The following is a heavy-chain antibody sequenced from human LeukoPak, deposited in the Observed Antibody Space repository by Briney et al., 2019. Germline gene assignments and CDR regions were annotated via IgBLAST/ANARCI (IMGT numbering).Heavy chain of an antibody. CDR2: ISVYNGNT. J-gene: IGHJ3*02. D-gene: IGHD6-19*01. V-gene: IGHV1-18*01. CDR1: GYTFTSYG. CDR3: ARDRQWNLNDAFDI. Sequence: GASVKVSCKASGYTFTSYGISWVRQAPGQGLEWMGWISVYNGNTTYAQKLQGRVTMTTDTSTSTAYMELRSLRSDDTAVYYCARDRQWNLNDAFDIWGQGTMVTVSS.